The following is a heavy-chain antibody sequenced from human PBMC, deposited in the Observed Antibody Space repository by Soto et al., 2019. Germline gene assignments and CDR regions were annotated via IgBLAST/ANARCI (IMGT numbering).Heavy chain of an antibody. CDR2: IYWDGDK. D-gene: IGHD3-3*01. CDR3: AHRVLRTVFGLVTTTAIYFDF. V-gene: IGHV2-5*02. CDR1: GFSLTTSGVG. J-gene: IGHJ4*02. Sequence: QITLNESGPTVVRPTEPLTLTCRVSGFSLTTSGVGVGWIRQSPGKATEWLALIYWDGDKRYSASLKSRLTITSDTSKNQVVLTVSDLDPTDTANYSCAHRVLRTVFGLVTTTAIYFDFWGQGTPVAVSS.